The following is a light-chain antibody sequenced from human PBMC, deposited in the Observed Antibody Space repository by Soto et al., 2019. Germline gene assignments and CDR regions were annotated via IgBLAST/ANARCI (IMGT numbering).Light chain of an antibody. CDR2: GAS. CDR1: QSVSRNY. J-gene: IGKJ4*01. V-gene: IGKV3-20*01. Sequence: EIVLTQSPGTLSLSPGERATLACRASQSVSRNYLAWYQQTPGQAPRLLLYGASSRATGIPDRFSGSGSGTDFTLTISRLEPEDFALYYCQQYGSSPPNTFGGGTKVEIK. CDR3: QQYGSSPPNT.